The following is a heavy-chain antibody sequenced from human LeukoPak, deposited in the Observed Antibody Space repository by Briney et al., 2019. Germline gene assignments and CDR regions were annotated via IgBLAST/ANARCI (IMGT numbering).Heavy chain of an antibody. D-gene: IGHD4-11*01. V-gene: IGHV1-69*04. CDR1: GGTFSSYT. CDR3: ARDSNHRPFDY. Sequence: GASVKVSCKASGGTFSSYTISWVRQAPGQGLEWMGRIIPILGIANYAQKFQGRVTITADKSTSTAHMELSSLRSEDTAVYYCARDSNHRPFDYWGQGTLVTVSS. J-gene: IGHJ4*02. CDR2: IIPILGIA.